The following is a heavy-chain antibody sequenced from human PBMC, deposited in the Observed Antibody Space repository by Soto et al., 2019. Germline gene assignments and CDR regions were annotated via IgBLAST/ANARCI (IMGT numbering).Heavy chain of an antibody. D-gene: IGHD3-10*01. CDR1: GFSFEIYW. CDR3: ARENWFFDY. J-gene: IGHJ4*02. CDR2: INPDGSGE. V-gene: IGHV3-7*01. Sequence: GGSLRLSCAASGFSFEIYWMGWVRQAPGKGLEWVANINPDGSGEYYLDSVKGRFTISRDNAKNPVYLQMNSLVGDDTAVYYCARENWFFDYWGQGTPVTVSS.